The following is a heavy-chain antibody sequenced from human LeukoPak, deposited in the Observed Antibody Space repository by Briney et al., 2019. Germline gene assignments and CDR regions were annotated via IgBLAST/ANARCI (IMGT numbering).Heavy chain of an antibody. Sequence: GGSLRLSCAASGFTFSSYEMNWVRQAPGKGLEWVSYISSSGNIIYYADSVKGRFTISRDNAKNSLYLQMNSLRAEDTAVYYCARGVAAALYYFDYWGQGTLVTVSS. D-gene: IGHD6-13*01. J-gene: IGHJ4*02. CDR3: ARGVAAALYYFDY. CDR1: GFTFSSYE. V-gene: IGHV3-48*03. CDR2: ISSSGNII.